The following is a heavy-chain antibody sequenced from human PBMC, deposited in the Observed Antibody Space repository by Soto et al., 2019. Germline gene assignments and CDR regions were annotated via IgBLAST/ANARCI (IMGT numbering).Heavy chain of an antibody. CDR3: AALGRVAARPSPFDY. D-gene: IGHD6-6*01. CDR1: GGSFSGYY. V-gene: IGHV4-34*01. CDR2: INHSGST. J-gene: IGHJ4*02. Sequence: SETLSLTCAVYGGSFSGYYWSWIRQPPGKGLEWIGEINHSGSTNYNPSLKSRVTISVDTSKNQFSLKLSSVTAADTAVYYCAALGRVAARPSPFDYWGQGTLVTVSS.